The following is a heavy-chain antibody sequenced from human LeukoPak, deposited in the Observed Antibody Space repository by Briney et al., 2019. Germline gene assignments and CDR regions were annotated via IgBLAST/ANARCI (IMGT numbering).Heavy chain of an antibody. J-gene: IGHJ4*02. Sequence: GGSLRLSCAASGFTFSSYSMNWVRQAPGKGLEWVSYISSSSSYIYYADSVKGRFTISRDNAKNSLYLQMNSLRAEDTAVYYCARGTRTTGIYYFDYWGQGTLVTVSS. CDR2: ISSSSSYI. CDR3: ARGTRTTGIYYFDY. CDR1: GFTFSSYS. V-gene: IGHV3-21*01. D-gene: IGHD1-1*01.